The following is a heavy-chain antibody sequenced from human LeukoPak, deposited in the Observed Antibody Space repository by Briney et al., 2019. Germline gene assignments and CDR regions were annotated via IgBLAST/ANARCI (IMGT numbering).Heavy chain of an antibody. Sequence: SETLSLTCTVSGGSIGSSSYYWGWIRQPPGKGLEWIGSIYYSGSTYYNPSLKSRVTISVDTSKNQFSLKLSSVTAADTAVYYCARHRKIEELDYWGQGTLVTVSS. V-gene: IGHV4-39*01. J-gene: IGHJ4*02. CDR3: ARHRKIEELDY. CDR1: GGSIGSSSYY. D-gene: IGHD1-26*01. CDR2: IYYSGST.